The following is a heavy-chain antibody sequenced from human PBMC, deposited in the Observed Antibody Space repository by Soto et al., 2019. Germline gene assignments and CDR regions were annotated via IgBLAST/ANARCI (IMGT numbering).Heavy chain of an antibody. CDR3: TRDGRGLGRLSLFEY. CDR2: IYSGETT. CDR1: GFNVNSDY. J-gene: IGHJ4*02. Sequence: LRLSCAASGFNVNSDYMNWVLQTPGKGLEWVASIYSGETTYYADSVRGRFTISSDKSKNTLYSQLSSLRIEDTAVYYCTRDGRGLGRLSLFEYWGQGVLVTVSS. V-gene: IGHV3-53*01. D-gene: IGHD2-21*02.